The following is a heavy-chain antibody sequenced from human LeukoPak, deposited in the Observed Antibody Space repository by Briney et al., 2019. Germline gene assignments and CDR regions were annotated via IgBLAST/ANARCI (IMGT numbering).Heavy chain of an antibody. CDR2: IYSAGSI. CDR3: ARQPHYYDSSGYYY. V-gene: IGHV3-53*01. D-gene: IGHD3-22*01. Sequence: GGSLGLSCAVSGFSVSSNYMSWVRQAPGKGLEWVSIIYSAGSIYYADSVKGRFAISRDNSKNTLFLQMNSLRAEDTAVYYCARQPHYYDSSGYYYWGQGTLVTVST. J-gene: IGHJ4*02. CDR1: GFSVSSNY.